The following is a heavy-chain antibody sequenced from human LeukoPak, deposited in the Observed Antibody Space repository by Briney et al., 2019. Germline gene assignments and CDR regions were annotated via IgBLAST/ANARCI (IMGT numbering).Heavy chain of an antibody. D-gene: IGHD3-22*01. CDR2: IYTSGST. V-gene: IGHV4-4*07. J-gene: IGHJ4*02. CDR3: ARDGIYYYDSSGYYHAPHYFDY. CDR1: GGSISSYY. Sequence: PSETLSLTCTVSGGSISSYYWSWIRQPAGKGLEWIGRIYTSGSTNYNPSLKSRVTMSVDTSKNQFSLKLSSVTAADTAVYYCARDGIYYYDSSGYYHAPHYFDYWGQGTLVTVSS.